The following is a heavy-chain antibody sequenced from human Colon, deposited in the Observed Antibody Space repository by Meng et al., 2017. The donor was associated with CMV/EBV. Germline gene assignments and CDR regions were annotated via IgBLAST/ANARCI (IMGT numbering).Heavy chain of an antibody. D-gene: IGHD3-3*01. Sequence: SEPLSLTCTVSGGSISSSSYYWGWIRQPPGKGMEWIGSIYHSGSTYYNPSLKSRVTMSVDTSKNQISLTLSSGTAADTALYYCARHPYYDFWSGYYFTYLDYWGQGTLVTVSS. V-gene: IGHV4-39*01. CDR1: GGSISSSSYY. J-gene: IGHJ4*02. CDR2: IYHSGST. CDR3: ARHPYYDFWSGYYFTYLDY.